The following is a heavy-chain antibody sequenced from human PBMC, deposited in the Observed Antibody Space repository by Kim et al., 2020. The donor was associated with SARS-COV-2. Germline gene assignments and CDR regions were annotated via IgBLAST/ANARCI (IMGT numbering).Heavy chain of an antibody. V-gene: IGHV3-7*01. Sequence: GGSLRLSCAASEFTFSNFWMSWVRRAPGKGLEWVANINEDGSEKYYVDSVKGRFTISRDNAKNSLYLQMNSPRAEDTAVYYCARDVGSITVTDTSVYYYGMDVWGQGTTVTVSS. CDR2: INEDGSEK. CDR3: ARDVGSITVTDTSVYYYGMDV. D-gene: IGHD6-19*01. J-gene: IGHJ6*02. CDR1: EFTFSNFW.